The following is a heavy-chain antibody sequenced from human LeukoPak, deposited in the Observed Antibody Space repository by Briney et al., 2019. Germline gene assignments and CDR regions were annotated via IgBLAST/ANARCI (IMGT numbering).Heavy chain of an antibody. CDR2: IYYSGGA. CDR3: AGEPQGIAAAGPFDY. Sequence: SETLSLTCTVSDGSISGYYWNWIRQPPGKGLEWLGFIYYSGGANYNPSLKSRVTISVDTSKNQCSLKLSSVTAADTAVYYCAGEPQGIAAAGPFDYWGQGTLVTVSS. V-gene: IGHV4-59*12. D-gene: IGHD6-13*01. CDR1: DGSISGYY. J-gene: IGHJ4*02.